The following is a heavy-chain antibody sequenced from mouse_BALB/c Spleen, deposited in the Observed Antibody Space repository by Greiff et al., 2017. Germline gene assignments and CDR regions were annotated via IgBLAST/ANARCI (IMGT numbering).Heavy chain of an antibody. CDR3: ARSPLTGTGGYYFDY. V-gene: IGHV1-63*02. D-gene: IGHD4-1*01. Sequence: VQLQQSGAELVRPGTSVKISCKAPGYTFTNYWLGWVKQRPGHGLEWIGDIYPGGGYTNYNEKFKGKATLTADTSSSTAYMQLSSLTSEDSAVYFCARSPLTGTGGYYFDYWGQGTTLTVSS. J-gene: IGHJ2*01. CDR2: IYPGGGYT. CDR1: GYTFTNYW.